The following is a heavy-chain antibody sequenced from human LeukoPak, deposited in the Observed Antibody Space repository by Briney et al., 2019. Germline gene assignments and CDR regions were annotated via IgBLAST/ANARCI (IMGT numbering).Heavy chain of an antibody. V-gene: IGHV3-48*01. J-gene: IGHJ4*02. D-gene: IGHD3-22*01. CDR2: ISSSSSTI. Sequence: PGGSLRLSCTASGFKFDDYGMNWVRQAPGKGLEWVSYISSSSSTIYYADSVKGRFTISRDNAKNSLYLQMNSLRAEDTAVYYCARVGEDYDSSGQDYWGQGTLVTVSS. CDR1: GFKFDDYG. CDR3: ARVGEDYDSSGQDY.